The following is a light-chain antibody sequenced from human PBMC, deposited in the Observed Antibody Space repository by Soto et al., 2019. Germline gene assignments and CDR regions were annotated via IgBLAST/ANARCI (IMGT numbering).Light chain of an antibody. CDR1: QSISSW. CDR3: QQYNSYPIT. V-gene: IGKV1-5*03. Sequence: DIQMTQSPSTLSASVGDRVTITCRASQSISSWLAWYQQKPGKAPKLLIYKASSLESGVPSGFSGSGSGTEFTLTISSLQPDDFVTYYCQQYNSYPITFGQGTKLEIK. CDR2: KAS. J-gene: IGKJ2*01.